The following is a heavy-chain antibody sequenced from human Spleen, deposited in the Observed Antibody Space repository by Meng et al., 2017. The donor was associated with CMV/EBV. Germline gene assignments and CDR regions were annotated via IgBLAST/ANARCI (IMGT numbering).Heavy chain of an antibody. CDR1: GFPFDDYA. D-gene: IGHD6-13*01. CDR2: ISWDGGST. J-gene: IGHJ4*02. V-gene: IGHV3-43*01. CDR3: AKDGVGGSSSYFDY. Sequence: GESLKISCAASGFPFDDYAMHWVRQAPGKGLEWVSLISWDGGSTYYADSVKGRFTISRDNSKNSLYLQMNSLRTEDTALYYCAKDGVGGSSSYFDYWGQGTLVTVSS.